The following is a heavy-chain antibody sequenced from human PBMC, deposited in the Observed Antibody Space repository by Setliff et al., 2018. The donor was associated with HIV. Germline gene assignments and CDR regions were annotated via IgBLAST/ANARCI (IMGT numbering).Heavy chain of an antibody. CDR3: ARQTWEYYDTLTGYYRSPKNFDS. J-gene: IGHJ4*02. CDR2: ISYTEST. V-gene: IGHV4-39*01. CDR1: GGTINRSNYY. D-gene: IGHD3-9*01. Sequence: SETLSLTCTVPGGTINRSNYYWGWIRQPPGKGLEWIGTISYTESTYYDPSLKSRVTISLDTSKNQFFLKLSSVTAPDTAIYYCARQTWEYYDTLTGYYRSPKNFDSWGQGTLVSLL.